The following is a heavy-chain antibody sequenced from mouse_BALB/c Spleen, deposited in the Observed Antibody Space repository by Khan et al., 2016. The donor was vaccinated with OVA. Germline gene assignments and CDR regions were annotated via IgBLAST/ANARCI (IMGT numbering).Heavy chain of an antibody. CDR3: ARDYWFAY. Sequence: EVELVESGGGLVKPGGSLKLSCAASGFTFSNYAMSWVRQSPEKRLEWVASISRGDSTYYPDSVKGRFTISRDTARNILYLQMSSLRSEDTAMYYCARDYWFAYWGQGTLVTVSA. J-gene: IGHJ3*01. CDR2: ISRGDST. V-gene: IGHV5-6-5*01. CDR1: GFTFSNYA.